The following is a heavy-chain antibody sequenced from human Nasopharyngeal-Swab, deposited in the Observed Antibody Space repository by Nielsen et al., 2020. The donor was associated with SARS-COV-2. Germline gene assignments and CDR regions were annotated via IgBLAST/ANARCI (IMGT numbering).Heavy chain of an antibody. CDR3: ARGFDY. V-gene: IGHV4-61*05. CDR2: IYYSGST. Sequence: SETLSLTCTVSGGSISSSSYYWGWIRQPPGKGLEWIGYIYYSGSTNYNPSLKSRVTISVDTSKNQFSLKLSSVTAADTAVYYCARGFDYWGQGTLVTVSS. CDR1: GGSISSSSYY. J-gene: IGHJ4*02.